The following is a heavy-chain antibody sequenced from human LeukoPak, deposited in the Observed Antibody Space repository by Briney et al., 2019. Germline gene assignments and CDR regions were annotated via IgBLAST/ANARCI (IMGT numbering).Heavy chain of an antibody. D-gene: IGHD1-26*01. CDR3: ARDGAAHTRYYYMDV. Sequence: SVKVSCKASGGTFSSYAISWVRQAPGQGLEWMGGIIPIFGTANYAQKFQGRVTITTDESTSTAYMELSSLRSEDTAVYYCARDGAAHTRYYYMDVWGKGTTVTVSS. CDR2: IIPIFGTA. CDR1: GGTFSSYA. J-gene: IGHJ6*03. V-gene: IGHV1-69*05.